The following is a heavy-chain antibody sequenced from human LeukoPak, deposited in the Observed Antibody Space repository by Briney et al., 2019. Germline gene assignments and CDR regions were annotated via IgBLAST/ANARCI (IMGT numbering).Heavy chain of an antibody. CDR3: ATGMVGATNFFPGPSDY. CDR1: GYTFTSYD. CDR2: FDPEDGET. J-gene: IGHJ4*02. D-gene: IGHD1-26*01. V-gene: IGHV1-24*01. Sequence: ASVKVSCKASGYTFTSYDINWVRQAPGKGLEWKGGFDPEDGETIYAQKFQGRVTMTEDTSTDTAYMELSSLRSEDTAVYYCATGMVGATNFFPGPSDYWGQGTLVTVSS.